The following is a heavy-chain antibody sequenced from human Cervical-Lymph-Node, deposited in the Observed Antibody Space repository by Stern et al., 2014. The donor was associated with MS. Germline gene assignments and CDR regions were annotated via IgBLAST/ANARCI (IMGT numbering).Heavy chain of an antibody. Sequence: QVQLVQSGAEVKKPGASVKVSCKVSGYTXXRIGISWVXQATGQGLEWIGXXXAYNGDTNYAQKLQGRVTMTTDTSTITAYMELTSLRSDDTAVYYCAKVGRAADGTGGPFDYWGQGTLVTVSS. D-gene: IGHD6-13*01. J-gene: IGHJ4*02. CDR3: AKVGRAADGTGGPFDY. V-gene: IGHV1-18*01. CDR2: XXAYNGDT. CDR1: GYTXXRIG.